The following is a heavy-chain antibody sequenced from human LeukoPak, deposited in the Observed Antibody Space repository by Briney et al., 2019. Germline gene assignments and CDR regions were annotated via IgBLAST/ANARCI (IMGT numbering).Heavy chain of an antibody. CDR2: ISSSGSTI. Sequence: GGSLRLSCAASGFTFSSYEMNWVRQAPGKGLEWVSYISSSGSTIYYADSVKGRFTISRDNAKNSLYLQMNSLRAEDTAVYYCARAHRRLDAFDIWGQGTMVTVSS. V-gene: IGHV3-48*03. CDR3: ARAHRRLDAFDI. J-gene: IGHJ3*02. CDR1: GFTFSSYE. D-gene: IGHD1-14*01.